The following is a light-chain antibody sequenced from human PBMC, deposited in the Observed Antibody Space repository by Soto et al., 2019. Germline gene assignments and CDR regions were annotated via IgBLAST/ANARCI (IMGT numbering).Light chain of an antibody. CDR1: ESLLHRNGNTL. Sequence: DIVLTQSPLSLTVTPGEPASISCTSSESLLHRNGNTLLDWYLQKPGQSPQLLIYLVSRRASGVTDRFSDGRSGTDFTLKISRVEAEEVGVYYCMQGLQTPRTFGQGTKVEI. CDR3: MQGLQTPRT. CDR2: LVS. V-gene: IGKV2-28*01. J-gene: IGKJ1*01.